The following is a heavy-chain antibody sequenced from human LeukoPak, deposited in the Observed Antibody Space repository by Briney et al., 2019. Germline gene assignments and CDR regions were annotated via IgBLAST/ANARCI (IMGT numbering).Heavy chain of an antibody. CDR1: GYSISSGYY. V-gene: IGHV4-38-2*01. CDR2: IYHSGST. CDR3: ARLDHYDFWSGLYFDY. Sequence: PSETLSRTCAVSGYSISSGYYWGWIRQPPGKGLEWIGSIYHSGSTYYNPSLKSRVTISVDTSKNRFSLKLSSVTAADTAVYYCARLDHYDFWSGLYFDYWGQGTLVTVSS. D-gene: IGHD3-3*01. J-gene: IGHJ4*02.